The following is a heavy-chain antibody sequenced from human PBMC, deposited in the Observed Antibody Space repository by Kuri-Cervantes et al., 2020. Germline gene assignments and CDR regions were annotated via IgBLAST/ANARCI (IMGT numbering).Heavy chain of an antibody. Sequence: GESLKISCAASGFTFSSYGMHWVRQAPGKGLEWVAVIWYDGSNKYYADSVKGRFTISRDNSKNTLYLQMNSLRAEDTAVYYCARDGVLLWFGELLPRGMDVWGQGTTITVSS. J-gene: IGHJ6*02. V-gene: IGHV3-33*01. D-gene: IGHD3-10*01. CDR1: GFTFSSYG. CDR2: IWYDGSNK. CDR3: ARDGVLLWFGELLPRGMDV.